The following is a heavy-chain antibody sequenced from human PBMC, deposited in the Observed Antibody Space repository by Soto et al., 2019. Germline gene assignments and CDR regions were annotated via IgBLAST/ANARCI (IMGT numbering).Heavy chain of an antibody. CDR1: GFTFSSYW. D-gene: IGHD4-17*01. J-gene: IGHJ6*02. Sequence: EVQLVESGGGLVQPGGSLRLSCAASGFTFSSYWIHWVRQAPGKGLVWVSRIKGDGSRTDYAASVKGRFTISRDNAKNTVYLQMNSLRDEDTAVYYCARGLPGYYGMDVWGQGTTVTVSS. CDR2: IKGDGSRT. V-gene: IGHV3-74*01. CDR3: ARGLPGYYGMDV.